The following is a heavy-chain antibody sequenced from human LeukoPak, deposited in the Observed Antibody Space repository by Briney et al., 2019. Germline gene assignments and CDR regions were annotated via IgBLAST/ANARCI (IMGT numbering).Heavy chain of an antibody. J-gene: IGHJ3*02. CDR1: GGTFSSYA. V-gene: IGHV1-69*04. CDR3: ARDLESRGWYWGHAFDI. CDR2: IIPILGIA. D-gene: IGHD6-19*01. Sequence: ASVKVSCKASGGTFSSYAISWVRQAPGQGLEWMGRIIPILGIANYAQKFQGRVTITADKSTSTAYMELSSLRSEDTAVYYCARDLESRGWYWGHAFDIWGQGTMVTVSS.